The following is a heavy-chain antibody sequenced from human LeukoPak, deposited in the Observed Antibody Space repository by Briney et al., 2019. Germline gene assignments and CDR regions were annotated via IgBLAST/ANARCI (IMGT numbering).Heavy chain of an antibody. J-gene: IGHJ5*02. CDR1: GYSISSGNY. CDR2: IYTSGST. V-gene: IGHV4-38-2*02. CDR3: ARSFSWSGYYNWFDP. Sequence: SETLSLTCTVSGYSISSGNYWDWIRQPPGKGLEWIGRIYTSGSTNYNPSLKSRVTMSVDTSKNQFSLKLSSVTAADTAVYYCARSFSWSGYYNWFDPWGQGTLVTVSS. D-gene: IGHD3-3*01.